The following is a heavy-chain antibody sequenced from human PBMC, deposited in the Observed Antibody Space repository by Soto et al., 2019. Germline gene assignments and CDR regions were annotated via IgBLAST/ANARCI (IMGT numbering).Heavy chain of an antibody. CDR2: VSHDGRNT. CDR3: AMGWRTWMVTADCIY. Sequence: VQLVESGGGVVQPGRSLRLSCAASGFTFSDYAMHWVRQAPGKGLEWVAVVSHDGRNTHYAASLKGRFTLSRYSSKNTVSRQVTSLRAEAAAVYYCAMGWRTWMVTADCIYWCQG. V-gene: IGHV3-30*03. D-gene: IGHD5-12*01. CDR1: GFTFSDYA. J-gene: IGHJ4*02.